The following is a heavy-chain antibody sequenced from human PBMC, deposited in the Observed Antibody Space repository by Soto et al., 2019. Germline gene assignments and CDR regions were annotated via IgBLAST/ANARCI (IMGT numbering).Heavy chain of an antibody. CDR2: IYYSGST. CDR3: ARVDRGYCSGGSCYHFDY. CDR1: GGSISSGGYY. D-gene: IGHD2-15*01. J-gene: IGHJ4*02. V-gene: IGHV4-31*03. Sequence: SETLSLTCTVSGGSISSGGYYWSWIRQHPGKGLEWIGYIYYSGSTYYNPSLKSRVTISVDTSKNQFSLKLSSVTAADTAVYYCARVDRGYCSGGSCYHFDYWGQGTLVTVSS.